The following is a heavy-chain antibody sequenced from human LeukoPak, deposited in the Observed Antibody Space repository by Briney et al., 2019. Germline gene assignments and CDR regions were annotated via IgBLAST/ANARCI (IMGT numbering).Heavy chain of an antibody. J-gene: IGHJ4*02. CDR1: GGSISSSSYY. CDR2: IYYSGST. CDR3: ASALYFDY. V-gene: IGHV4-39*01. Sequence: SETLSLTCTVSGGSISSSSYYWGWIRKPPGKGLEWIGSIYYSGSTYYNPSLKSRVTISVDTSKNQFSLKLSSVTAADTAVYYCASALYFDYRGQGTLVTVSS.